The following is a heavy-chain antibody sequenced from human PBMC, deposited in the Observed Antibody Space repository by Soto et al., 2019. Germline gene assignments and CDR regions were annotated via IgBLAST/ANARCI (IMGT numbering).Heavy chain of an antibody. D-gene: IGHD3-22*01. CDR3: AHRLCDSSCYWDVGYFDY. J-gene: IGHJ4*02. V-gene: IGHV2-5*02. CDR1: GFSLSTSGVG. Sequence: QITLKESGPTLVKPTQTLTLTCTFSGFSLSTSGVGVGWIRQPPGKALECLALIYWDDDKRYSPSLKSRLTITKDTSKNHVVLTMTDMDPVDTATYFCAHRLCDSSCYWDVGYFDYCGRGTLVTVSS. CDR2: IYWDDDK.